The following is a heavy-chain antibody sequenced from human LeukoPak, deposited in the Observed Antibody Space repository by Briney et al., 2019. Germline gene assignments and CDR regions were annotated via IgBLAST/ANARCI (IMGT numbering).Heavy chain of an antibody. CDR2: IYYSGST. V-gene: IGHV4-59*01. J-gene: IGHJ3*02. Sequence: KPSETLSLTCTVSGGSISSYYWSWIRQPQGKGLEWIGYIYYSGSTNYNPSLKSRVTISVDTSKNQFSLKLSSVTAADTAVYYCARGRVARGAFDIWGQGTMVTVSS. D-gene: IGHD2-15*01. CDR3: ARGRVARGAFDI. CDR1: GGSISSYY.